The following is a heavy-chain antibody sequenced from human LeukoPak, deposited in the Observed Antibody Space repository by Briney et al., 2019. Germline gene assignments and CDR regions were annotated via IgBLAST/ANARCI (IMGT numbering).Heavy chain of an antibody. CDR2: IRYDGRNK. CDR3: ARGGYSGYDINY. V-gene: IGHV3-30*02. CDR1: GFTFSSYG. J-gene: IGHJ4*02. D-gene: IGHD5-12*01. Sequence: GGALRLSCAASGFTFSSYGMHWVRQAPGKGLEWVAFIRYDGRNKYYADSVKGRFTISRDNSKNTLYLQMNGLRAEDTAVYYCARGGYSGYDINYWGQGTLVTVSS.